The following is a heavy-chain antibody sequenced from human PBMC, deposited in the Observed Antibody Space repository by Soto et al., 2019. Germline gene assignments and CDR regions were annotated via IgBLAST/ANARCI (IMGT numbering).Heavy chain of an antibody. V-gene: IGHV4-31*03. Sequence: SETLSLACTVSGGCISSGGYYWSWIRQHPGKGLEWIGYIYYSWSTYYHPSLKSRVTISVDTSKNQLSLKLSSVTAPDTAVYYCAREEATGTTFDYWGQGTQVTVSS. CDR2: IYYSWST. D-gene: IGHD1-1*01. CDR3: AREEATGTTFDY. CDR1: GGCISSGGYY. J-gene: IGHJ4*02.